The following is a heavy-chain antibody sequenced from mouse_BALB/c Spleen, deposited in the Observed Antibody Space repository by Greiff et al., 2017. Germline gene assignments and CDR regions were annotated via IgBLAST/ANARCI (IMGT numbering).Heavy chain of an antibody. V-gene: IGHV5-17*02. CDR2: ISSGSSTI. D-gene: IGHD3-2*02. J-gene: IGHJ3*01. CDR1: GFTFSSFG. Sequence: EVHLVESGGGLVQPGGSRKLSCAASGFTFSSFGMHWVRQAPEKGLEWVAYISSGSSTIYYADTVKGRFTISRDNPKNTLFLQMTSLRSEDTAMYYCARGEATMIAYWGQGTLVTVSA. CDR3: ARGEATMIAY.